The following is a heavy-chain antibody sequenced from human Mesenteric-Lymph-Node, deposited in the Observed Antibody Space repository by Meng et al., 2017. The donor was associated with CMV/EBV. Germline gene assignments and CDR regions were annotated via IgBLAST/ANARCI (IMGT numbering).Heavy chain of an antibody. CDR2: KKGEGRKK. Sequence: KDRDRKGRGKGKGREKKKKGEGRKKKKEENVKGRNNISRDNAKNTLYLQMSSLRAEDTAVYYCTRGGLPAAQDYWGQGTLVTVSS. D-gene: IGHD2-2*01. CDR3: TRGGLPAAQDY. J-gene: IGHJ4*02. V-gene: IGHV3-74*01.